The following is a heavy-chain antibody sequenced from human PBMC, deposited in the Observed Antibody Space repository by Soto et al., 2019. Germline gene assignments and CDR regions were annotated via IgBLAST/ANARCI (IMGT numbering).Heavy chain of an antibody. J-gene: IGHJ4*02. CDR2: MNPNSGNT. V-gene: IGHV1-8*01. CDR3: ARSPRNWRFDY. CDR1: GYSFTSYA. D-gene: IGHD1-20*01. Sequence: ASVNAPSKASGYSFTSYAINWVRQATGQGFEWMGWMNPNSGNTGYAQKFQGRVTMTRDTSITTAYMELSSLRSEDTAVHYCARSPRNWRFDYWGLGTMVKVSS.